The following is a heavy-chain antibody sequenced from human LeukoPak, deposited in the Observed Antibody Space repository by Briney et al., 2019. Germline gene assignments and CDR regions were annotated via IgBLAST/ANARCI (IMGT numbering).Heavy chain of an antibody. CDR2: IYYSGST. CDR3: AREAAVTYSGRSEFDY. CDR1: GGSISSYY. V-gene: IGHV4-59*01. J-gene: IGHJ4*02. Sequence: PSETLSLTCTVSGGSISSYYWSWIRQPPGRGLEWIGYIYYSGSTNYNPSLKSRVTISVDTSKNQFSLKLSSVTAADTAVYYCAREAAVTYSGRSEFDYWGQGTLVTVSS. D-gene: IGHD1-26*01.